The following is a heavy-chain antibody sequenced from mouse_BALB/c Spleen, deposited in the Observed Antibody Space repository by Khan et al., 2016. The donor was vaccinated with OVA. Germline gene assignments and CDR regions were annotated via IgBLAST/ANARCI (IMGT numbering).Heavy chain of an antibody. CDR1: GYTFSSYW. CDR2: ILPGSGNN. V-gene: IGHV1-9*01. J-gene: IGHJ3*01. Sequence: VQLQESGAELMKPGASVKISCKASGYTFSSYWIEWVKQRPGHGIEWIGEILPGSGNNNFNEKFRGKATFAADTSSNPAYMQLSSLTSEDSAVYYYARRNYYGSTTRFSYWGQGTLVTVSA. D-gene: IGHD1-1*01. CDR3: ARRNYYGSTTRFSY.